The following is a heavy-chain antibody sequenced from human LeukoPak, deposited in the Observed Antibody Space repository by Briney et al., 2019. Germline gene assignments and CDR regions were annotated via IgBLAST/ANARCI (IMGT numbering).Heavy chain of an antibody. CDR3: ARWGPDRGVDY. V-gene: IGHV3-33*01. CDR2: IWYDGSTK. J-gene: IGHJ4*02. Sequence: GGSLRPSCAASGFTFSSHGMHWVRQAPGKGLEWVAVIWYDGSTKYYADSVKGRFAISRDNSENTLWLQMNSLRAEDTAAYYCARWGPDRGVDYWGQGTQVTVSS. D-gene: IGHD3-16*01. CDR1: GFTFSSHG.